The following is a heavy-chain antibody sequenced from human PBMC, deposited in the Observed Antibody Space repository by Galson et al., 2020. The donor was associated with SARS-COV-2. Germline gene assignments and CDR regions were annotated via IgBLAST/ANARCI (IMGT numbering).Heavy chain of an antibody. CDR3: ARGTRDITMIGGFRTWVSCYFDH. CDR2: ITHSGST. D-gene: IGHD3-22*01. CDR1: GGSFSDYY. V-gene: IGHV4-34*01. J-gene: IGHJ4*03. Sequence: SQASETLSLTCAVYGGSFSDYYWSWIRQSPGRGLEWIGEITHSGSTSYNPSLKSRVTISVDTSKNQFSLKMRSVTAADTAVYYCARGTRDITMIGGFRTWVSCYFDHWGQGTWVTVSS.